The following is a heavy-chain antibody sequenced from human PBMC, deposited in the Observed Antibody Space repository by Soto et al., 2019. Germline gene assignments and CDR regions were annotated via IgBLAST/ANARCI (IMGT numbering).Heavy chain of an antibody. J-gene: IGHJ4*02. CDR3: ASNVHSSCYHYFDY. CDR1: GGTFSSYA. V-gene: IGHV1-69*01. Sequence: QVQLVQSGAEVKKPGSSVKVSCKASGGTFSSYAISWVRQAPGQGLEWMGGIIPIFGTANYAQKFQGRVTITADESTSTAYMELSSLRSEDTAVYYCASNVHSSCYHYFDYWGQGTLVTVSS. D-gene: IGHD3-22*01. CDR2: IIPIFGTA.